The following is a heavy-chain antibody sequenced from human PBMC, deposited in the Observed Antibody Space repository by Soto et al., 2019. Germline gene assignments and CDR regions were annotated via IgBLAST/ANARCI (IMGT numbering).Heavy chain of an antibody. D-gene: IGHD4-17*01. CDR2: IYYSGST. V-gene: IGHV4-30-4*01. J-gene: IGHJ4*02. CDR3: ARENRGTVTRFDY. Sequence: PSETLSLTCTVSGGSISSGNYYWSWIRQPPGKGLEWIGYIYYSGSTYYNPSLKSRVTISVDTSKNQFSLKLSSVTAADTAVYYCARENRGTVTRFDYWGQGTLVTVSS. CDR1: GGSISSGNYY.